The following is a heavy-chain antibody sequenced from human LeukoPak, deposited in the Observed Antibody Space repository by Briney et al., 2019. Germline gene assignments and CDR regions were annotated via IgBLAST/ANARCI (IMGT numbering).Heavy chain of an antibody. CDR2: IRYDGTNK. CDR3: AKDRITTSFSGDAFDI. Sequence: PGGSLRLSCAASGFTVSVNYMSWVRQGPGKGLEWVAFIRYDGTNKYYGDSVKGRFTISRDNSKSTLYLQMNSLRGEDTAVYYCAKDRITTSFSGDAFDIWGQGTMVTVSS. V-gene: IGHV3-30*02. D-gene: IGHD5-24*01. CDR1: GFTVSVNY. J-gene: IGHJ3*02.